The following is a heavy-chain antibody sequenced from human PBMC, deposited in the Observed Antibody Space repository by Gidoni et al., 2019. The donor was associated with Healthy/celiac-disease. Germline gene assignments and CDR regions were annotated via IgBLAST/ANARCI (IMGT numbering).Heavy chain of an antibody. CDR3: TTDQISGWPPPFEVDY. CDR2: IKSKTDGGTT. CDR1: GFTFSNAW. V-gene: IGHV3-15*01. Sequence: EVQLVESGGGLVKPGGSLRLSCAASGFTFSNAWSSWVRQAPGKGLEWVGRIKSKTDGGTTEYAAPVKGRFTISRDDSKNTLYLQMNSLKTEDTAVYYCTTDQISGWPPPFEVDYWGQGALVTVSS. D-gene: IGHD6-19*01. J-gene: IGHJ4*02.